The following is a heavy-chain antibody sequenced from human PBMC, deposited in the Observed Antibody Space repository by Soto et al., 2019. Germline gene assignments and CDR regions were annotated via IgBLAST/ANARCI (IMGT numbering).Heavy chain of an antibody. D-gene: IGHD5-18*01. CDR3: ARRSLVDTAMDAEYFQH. Sequence: ASVKVSCKASGYTFTSYGISWVRQAPGQGLEWMGWISAYNGNTNYAQKLQGRVTMTTDTSTNTAYMELRSLRSDDTAVYYCARRSLVDTAMDAEYFQHWGQGTLVTVSS. J-gene: IGHJ1*01. CDR2: ISAYNGNT. CDR1: GYTFTSYG. V-gene: IGHV1-18*01.